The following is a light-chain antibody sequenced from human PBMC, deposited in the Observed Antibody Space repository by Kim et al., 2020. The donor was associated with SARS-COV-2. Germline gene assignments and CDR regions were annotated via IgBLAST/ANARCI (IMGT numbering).Light chain of an antibody. CDR3: QQYGSSYT. V-gene: IGKV3-20*01. Sequence: SLSPGERATLSCSASQSVSSSYLAWYQQKPGQAPRLLIYGASSRATGIPDRFSGSGSGTDFTLTISRLEPEDFAVYYCQQYGSSYTFGQGTKLEIK. CDR2: GAS. CDR1: QSVSSSY. J-gene: IGKJ2*01.